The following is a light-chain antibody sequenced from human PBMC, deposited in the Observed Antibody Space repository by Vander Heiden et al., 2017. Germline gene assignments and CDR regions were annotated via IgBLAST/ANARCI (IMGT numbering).Light chain of an antibody. CDR3: QQRSNRPIT. Sequence: IVLTQSQATLSLSPGERATLSCRASQSVSSFLAWYQQRPGQAPRLLIYDASNRATGIPARFSGSGSGTDFTLTISSLEPEDFAVYYCQQRSNRPITFGQGTRLEIK. CDR1: QSVSSF. CDR2: DAS. V-gene: IGKV3-11*01. J-gene: IGKJ5*01.